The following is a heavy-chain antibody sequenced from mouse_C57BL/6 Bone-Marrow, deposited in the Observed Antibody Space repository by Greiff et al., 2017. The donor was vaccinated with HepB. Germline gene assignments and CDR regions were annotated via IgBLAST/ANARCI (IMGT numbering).Heavy chain of an antibody. CDR1: GYSITSGYY. Sequence: EVHLVESGPGLVKPSQSLSLTCSVTGYSITSGYYWNWIRQFPGNKLEWMGYISYDGSNNYNPSLKNRISITRDTSKNQFFLKLNSVTTEDTATYYCAIYYSNPRDYWGQGTSVTVSS. J-gene: IGHJ4*01. V-gene: IGHV3-6*01. D-gene: IGHD2-5*01. CDR2: ISYDGSN. CDR3: AIYYSNPRDY.